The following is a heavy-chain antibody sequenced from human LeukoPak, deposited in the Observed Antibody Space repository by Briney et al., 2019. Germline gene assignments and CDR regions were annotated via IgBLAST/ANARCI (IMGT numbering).Heavy chain of an antibody. J-gene: IGHJ4*02. D-gene: IGHD2-2*01. CDR1: GFTFSSYG. CDR3: AKDYLPAAPLVPCY. CDR2: IRYDGSNK. Sequence: GGSLRLSCAASGFTFSSYGMHWVRQAPGKGLEWVAFIRYDGSNKYYADSVKGRFTISRDNSKNTLYLQMNSLRAEDTAVYYCAKDYLPAAPLVPCYWGQGTLVTVSS. V-gene: IGHV3-30*02.